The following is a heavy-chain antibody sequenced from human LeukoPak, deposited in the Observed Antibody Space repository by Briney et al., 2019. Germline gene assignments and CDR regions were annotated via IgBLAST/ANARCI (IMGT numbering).Heavy chain of an antibody. CDR1: GFTFSHYA. CDR2: INTDSSDI. D-gene: IGHD2-2*01. Sequence: GGSLRLSCAATGFTFSHYAMNWVREAPGKGLEWVSYINTDSSDIHYADSVKGRFTISRDNARNTLYLQLSSLIAEDSAVYYCARDTFQPGLIDSWGQGTLVTVSS. J-gene: IGHJ4*02. V-gene: IGHV3-21*05. CDR3: ARDTFQPGLIDS.